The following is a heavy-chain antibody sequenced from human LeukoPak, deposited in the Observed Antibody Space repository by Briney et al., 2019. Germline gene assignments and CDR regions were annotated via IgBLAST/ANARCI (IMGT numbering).Heavy chain of an antibody. CDR2: IRSRTKNYAT. CDR3: MGGTTEF. CDR1: GFIFSDSA. V-gene: IGHV3-73*01. J-gene: IGHJ4*02. D-gene: IGHD1-1*01. Sequence: PGGPLRLSCEGSGFIFSDSAIHWVRQASGKGLEWVGRIRSRTKNYATAYGASLKGRFTISRDDSENTAYLQMSRLKTDDTAVYYCMGGTTEFWGQGTLVTVSS.